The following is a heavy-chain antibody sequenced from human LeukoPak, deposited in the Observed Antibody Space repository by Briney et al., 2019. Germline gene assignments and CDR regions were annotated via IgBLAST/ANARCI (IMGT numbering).Heavy chain of an antibody. V-gene: IGHV1-2*02. CDR3: ARDPSSRGVRGWFDP. D-gene: IGHD3-10*01. CDR2: INPTSGAT. CDR1: GYTFTSYH. Sequence: ASVKVSCKASGYTFTSYHMHWVRQAPGQGLEWMGWINPTSGATNYAQNFQDRVTLTRDTSISTAYMELSRLRPDDTAVYYCARDPSSRGVRGWFDPWGQGTLVTVSS. J-gene: IGHJ5*02.